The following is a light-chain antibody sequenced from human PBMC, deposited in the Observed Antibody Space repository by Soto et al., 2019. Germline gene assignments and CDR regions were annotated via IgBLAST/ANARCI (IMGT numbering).Light chain of an antibody. V-gene: IGLV2-14*01. CDR1: SSDVGSYNY. CDR2: EVS. Sequence: QSVLTQPASVSGSPGQSITISCTGTSSDVGSYNYVSWYQQHPGKAPKLMIYEVSNRPSGVSNRFSGSKSGNTASLTISGLQAEDEADYYCSSYTSSSLPVFGGGTKLTVL. CDR3: SSYTSSSLPV. J-gene: IGLJ2*01.